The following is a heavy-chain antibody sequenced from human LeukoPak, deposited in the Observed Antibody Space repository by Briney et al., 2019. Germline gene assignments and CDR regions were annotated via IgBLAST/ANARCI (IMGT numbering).Heavy chain of an antibody. CDR1: GFTFNSYS. CDR2: ISSSSSYI. D-gene: IGHD1-7*01. Sequence: GGSLRLSCAASGFTFNSYSMNWVRQAPGKGLEWVSSISSSSSYIYYADSVKGRFTISRDNAKNSLYLQMNSLRAEDTAVYYCARENQKKLHWNYRNAFDIWGQGTMVTVSS. CDR3: ARENQKKLHWNYRNAFDI. J-gene: IGHJ3*02. V-gene: IGHV3-21*01.